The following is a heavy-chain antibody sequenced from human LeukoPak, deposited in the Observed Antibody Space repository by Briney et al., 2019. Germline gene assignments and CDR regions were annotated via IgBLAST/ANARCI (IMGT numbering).Heavy chain of an antibody. J-gene: IGHJ4*02. D-gene: IGHD6-6*01. V-gene: IGHV3-9*01. CDR2: ISWNSGSI. CDR1: GFTFSSYS. Sequence: PGGSLRLSCAASGFTFSSYSMNWVRQAPGKGLEWVSGISWNSGSIGYADSVKGRFTISRDNAKNSLYLQMNSLRAEDTALYYCAKGGIAARPSYFDYWGQGTLVTVSS. CDR3: AKGGIAARPSYFDY.